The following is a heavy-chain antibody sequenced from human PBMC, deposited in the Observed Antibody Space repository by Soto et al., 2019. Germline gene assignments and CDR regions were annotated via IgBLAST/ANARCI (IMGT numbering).Heavy chain of an antibody. V-gene: IGHV3-30*18. D-gene: IGHD3-22*01. J-gene: IGHJ4*02. CDR3: ANQDSSGYPFDY. CDR2: ISYDGSNK. CDR1: GFTFSSYG. Sequence: GGSLRLSCAASGFTFSSYGMHWVRQAPGKGLEWVAVISYDGSNKYYADSVKGRFTISRDNSKNTLYLQMNSLRAEDTAVYYCANQDSSGYPFDYWGQGTLVTAPQ.